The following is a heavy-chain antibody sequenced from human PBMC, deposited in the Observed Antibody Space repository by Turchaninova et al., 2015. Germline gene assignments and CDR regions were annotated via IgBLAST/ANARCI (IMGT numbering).Heavy chain of an antibody. D-gene: IGHD2-8*01. CDR1: GFIFTSRA. CDR2: ISGGGGDSK. Sequence: GGGSVQPGGSLRLSCAASGFIFTSRAMSWVRQVPGQRPEWVSGISGGGGDSKYYADSVRGRFIIFKDNSKNTLYLQMNSLRDDDTATYYCARERGRIGVLFFDAWGHGTLVTVSS. CDR3: ARERGRIGVLFFDA. V-gene: IGHV3-23*01. J-gene: IGHJ5*01.